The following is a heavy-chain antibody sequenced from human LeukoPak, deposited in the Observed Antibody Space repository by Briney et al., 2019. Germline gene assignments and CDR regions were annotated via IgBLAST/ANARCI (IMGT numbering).Heavy chain of an antibody. Sequence: PSETLSLTCTVSGGSISSYYWGWIRQPPGKGLEWIGYIYTSGSTDYNPSLKSRVSISVDTSKNQFSLKLTSVTAADTAMYYCARRPWGLYYFDYRGQGTLVTVSS. CDR3: ARRPWGLYYFDY. J-gene: IGHJ4*02. CDR2: IYTSGST. D-gene: IGHD3-16*01. CDR1: GGSISSYY. V-gene: IGHV4-4*09.